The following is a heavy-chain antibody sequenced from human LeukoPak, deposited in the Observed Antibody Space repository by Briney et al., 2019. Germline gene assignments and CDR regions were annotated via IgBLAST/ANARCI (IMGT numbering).Heavy chain of an antibody. CDR3: ARHIEGHTRYYFDY. CDR2: IYYSGST. D-gene: IGHD3-16*02. J-gene: IGHJ4*02. V-gene: IGHV4-59*08. CDR1: GGSISSYY. Sequence: PSETLSLTCTVSGGSISSYYWSWIRQPPGKGLEWIGYIYYSGSTNYNPSLESRVTISVDTSKNQFSLKLSSVTAADTAVYYCARHIEGHTRYYFDYWGQGTLVTVSS.